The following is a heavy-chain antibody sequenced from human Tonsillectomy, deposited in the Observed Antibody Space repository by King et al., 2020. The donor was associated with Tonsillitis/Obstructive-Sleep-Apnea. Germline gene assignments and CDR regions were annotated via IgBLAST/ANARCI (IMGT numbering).Heavy chain of an antibody. V-gene: IGHV4-59*01. CDR3: ARDMVLEAGGDAFDI. J-gene: IGHJ3*02. Sequence: VQLQESGPGLVKPSETLSLTSTVSGGSISSYYWSWIRQPPGKGLEWIGFIYYSGSTNYNPSLKSRVTISVDTSKNQFSLKLSSVTAADTAVYYCARDMVLEAGGDAFDIWGQGTMVTVSS. CDR1: GGSISSYY. CDR2: IYYSGST. D-gene: IGHD2-8*01.